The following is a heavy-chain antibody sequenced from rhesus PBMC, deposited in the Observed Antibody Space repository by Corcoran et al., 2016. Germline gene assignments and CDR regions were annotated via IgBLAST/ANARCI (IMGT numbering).Heavy chain of an antibody. Sequence: QVQLQESGPGVVKPSETLSLTCAVSGGSISGYYLWSWIRQPPGKGLEWIGYIYGGSGSTSYNPSPKCRVIISIDTSKNQFSLKLSSVTAADTAVYYCASVTQYYEDDYGYYNYGLDSWGQGVVVTVSS. J-gene: IGHJ6*01. CDR1: GGSISGYYL. CDR2: IYGGSGST. V-gene: IGHV4-143*01. CDR3: ASVTQYYEDDYGYYNYGLDS. D-gene: IGHD3-9*01.